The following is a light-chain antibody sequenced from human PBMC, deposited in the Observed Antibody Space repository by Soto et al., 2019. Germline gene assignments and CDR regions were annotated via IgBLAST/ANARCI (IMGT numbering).Light chain of an antibody. CDR1: QIISSW. CDR3: QQYNSYSRT. V-gene: IGKV1-5*03. Sequence: DIQMTQSPSTLSASVGDRVTITCRASQIISSWLAWYQKKPGKAPKLLIYKASSLESGVPSRFSGSGSGTEITLTISSLQPDDFATYYCQQYNSYSRTFGQGTKVEIK. J-gene: IGKJ1*01. CDR2: KAS.